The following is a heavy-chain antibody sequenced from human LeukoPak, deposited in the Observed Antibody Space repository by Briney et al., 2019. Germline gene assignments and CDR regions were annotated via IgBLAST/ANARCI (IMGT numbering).Heavy chain of an antibody. V-gene: IGHV3-7*01. CDR1: AFTFSNYW. CDR2: INQDGSEI. Sequence: GGSLRLSCAASAFTFSNYWMSWVRQAPGKGLEWVANINQDGSEIYYVDSVKGRFTISRDNAKNSVFLQMNGLRDDDTAVYYCTREGGVGSWGQGTLVSVSS. D-gene: IGHD3-16*01. CDR3: TREGGVGS. J-gene: IGHJ5*01.